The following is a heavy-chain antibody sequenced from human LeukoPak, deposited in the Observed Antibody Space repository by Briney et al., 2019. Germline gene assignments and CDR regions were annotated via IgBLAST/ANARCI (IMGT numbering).Heavy chain of an antibody. CDR3: AREDIAADAFDI. CDR1: GGSISSYY. CDR2: IYYSGST. Sequence: SETLSLTCTVSGGSISSYYWSWIRQPPGKGLEWIGYIYYSGSTNYNPSLKSRVTISVDTSKNQFSLKLSSVTAADTAVYYCAREDIAADAFDIWGQGTMVTVSS. V-gene: IGHV4-59*01. J-gene: IGHJ3*02. D-gene: IGHD2-15*01.